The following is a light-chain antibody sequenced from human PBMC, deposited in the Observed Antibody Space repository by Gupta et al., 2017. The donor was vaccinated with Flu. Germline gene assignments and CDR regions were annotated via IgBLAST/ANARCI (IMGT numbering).Light chain of an antibody. J-gene: IGKJ2*03. CDR3: QQSDRYPYS. V-gene: IGKV1-39*01. CDR1: QSISSY. Sequence: PLTQSPSSLSASVGDRVTITCRASQSISSYLNWYQQKPGKAPKLLIYAASSLQSGVPSRFSGSGSGTEFTRTISSLQTEDFATYYCQQSDRYPYSFGRGTKLEIK. CDR2: AAS.